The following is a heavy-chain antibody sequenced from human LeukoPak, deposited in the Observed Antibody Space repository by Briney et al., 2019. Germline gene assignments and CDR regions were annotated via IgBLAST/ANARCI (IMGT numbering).Heavy chain of an antibody. CDR2: IIPILGIA. D-gene: IGHD2-2*01. J-gene: IGHJ6*02. CDR3: SRDSIVAVPAATYYYYGMDV. CDR1: AGTFSSYA. Sequence: ASVKVSCKASAGTFSSYAISWVRQAPGQGLEWMGRIIPILGIANYAQKFQGRVTITADKSTSTAYMELSSLRSEDTAVYYWSRDSIVAVPAATYYYYGMDVWGQGTTV. V-gene: IGHV1-69*04.